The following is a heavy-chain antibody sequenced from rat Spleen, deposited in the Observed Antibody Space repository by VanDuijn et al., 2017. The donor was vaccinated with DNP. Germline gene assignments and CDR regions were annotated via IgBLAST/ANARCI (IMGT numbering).Heavy chain of an antibody. J-gene: IGHJ4*01. CDR1: GFTFSKYG. CDR2: ISYDGNRI. CDR3: TRHDYYSSPYYAMDA. D-gene: IGHD1-2*01. V-gene: IGHV5-29*01. Sequence: EVQLVESGGGLVQPGRSLKLSCAASGFTFSKYGMAWVRQAPKEGLECVSIISYDGNRIYYRDSVKGRFTISRDYAKTSLYLQMDSLRSEDTATYYCTRHDYYSSPYYAMDAWGQGTSVTVSS.